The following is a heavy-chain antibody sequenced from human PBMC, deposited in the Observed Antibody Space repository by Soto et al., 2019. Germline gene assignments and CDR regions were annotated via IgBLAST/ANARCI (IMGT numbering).Heavy chain of an antibody. Sequence: VGSLRLSCAASGFPFSSYGMHWVRQAPGKGLEWVAVISYDGSNKYYADSVKGRFTISRDNSKNTLYLQMNSLRAEDTAVYYCAKDWPANFWGQGTMVTVSS. CDR1: GFPFSSYG. J-gene: IGHJ3*01. V-gene: IGHV3-30*18. CDR2: ISYDGSNK. D-gene: IGHD2-2*01. CDR3: AKDWPANF.